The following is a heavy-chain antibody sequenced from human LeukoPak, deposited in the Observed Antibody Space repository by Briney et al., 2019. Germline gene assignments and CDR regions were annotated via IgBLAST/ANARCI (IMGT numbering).Heavy chain of an antibody. CDR2: IWYDGSNK. CDR1: GFTFSSYG. D-gene: IGHD3-16*01. J-gene: IGHJ5*02. Sequence: PGGSLRPSCAASGFTFSSYGMHWVRQAPGKGLEWVAVIWYDGSNKYYADSVKGRFTISRDNSKNTLYLQMNSLRAEDTAVYYCARGVITFAGVIDTWGQGTLVTVSS. CDR3: ARGVITFAGVIDT. V-gene: IGHV3-33*01.